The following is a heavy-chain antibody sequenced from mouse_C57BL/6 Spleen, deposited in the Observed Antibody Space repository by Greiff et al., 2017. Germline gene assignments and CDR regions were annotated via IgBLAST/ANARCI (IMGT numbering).Heavy chain of an antibody. V-gene: IGHV1-55*01. J-gene: IGHJ2*01. CDR1: GYTFTSYW. Sequence: VQLQQPGAELVKPGASVKMSCKASGYTFTSYWITWVKQRPGQGLEWIGDIYPGSGSTNYNEKFKSKATLTVDTSSSTAYMQLSSLTSEDSAVYYCARLTAVVAPNEFDYWGQGTTLTVSS. CDR3: ARLTAVVAPNEFDY. CDR2: IYPGSGST. D-gene: IGHD1-1*01.